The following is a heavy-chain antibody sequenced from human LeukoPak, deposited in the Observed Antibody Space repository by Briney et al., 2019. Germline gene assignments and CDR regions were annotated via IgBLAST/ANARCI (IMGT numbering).Heavy chain of an antibody. V-gene: IGHV3-23*01. Sequence: GGSLRLSCAASGFTFSSYAMSWVRQAPGKGLEWVSAISGSGGSTYYTDSVKGRFTISRDNSKNTLYLQMNSLRAEDTAVYYCAGGLVVPAAIKYWGQGTLVTVSS. CDR2: ISGSGGST. CDR1: GFTFSSYA. J-gene: IGHJ4*02. D-gene: IGHD2-2*02. CDR3: AGGLVVPAAIKY.